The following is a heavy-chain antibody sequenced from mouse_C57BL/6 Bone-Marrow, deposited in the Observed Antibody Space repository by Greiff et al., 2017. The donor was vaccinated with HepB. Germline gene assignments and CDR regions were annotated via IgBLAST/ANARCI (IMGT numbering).Heavy chain of an antibody. CDR1: GFNIKDTY. Sequence: VQLQQSGAELVKPGASVKLSCTASGFNIKDTYMHWVKQRPEQGLEWLGRIYPANGSTKYDPKFQGKATITADTSSNIAYLHLSSLTSEDTAVYYCARISPAFDSWGQGTPLAVSS. CDR3: ARISPAFDS. J-gene: IGHJ2*01. D-gene: IGHD1-2*01. V-gene: IGHV14-3*02. CDR2: IYPANGST.